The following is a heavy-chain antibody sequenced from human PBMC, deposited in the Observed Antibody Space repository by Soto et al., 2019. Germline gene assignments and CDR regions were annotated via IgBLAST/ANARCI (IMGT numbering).Heavy chain of an antibody. V-gene: IGHV4-4*02. CDR3: ARVGNYYDSSGYYSYFDY. Sequence: QVQLQESGPGLVKPSGTLSLTCAVSGGSISSSNWWSWVRQPPGKGLEWIGEIYHSGSTNYNPSLKSRVTISVDKSKNQFSLKLSSVTAADTAVYYCARVGNYYDSSGYYSYFDYWGQGNLVTVSS. CDR1: GGSISSSNW. J-gene: IGHJ4*02. CDR2: IYHSGST. D-gene: IGHD3-22*01.